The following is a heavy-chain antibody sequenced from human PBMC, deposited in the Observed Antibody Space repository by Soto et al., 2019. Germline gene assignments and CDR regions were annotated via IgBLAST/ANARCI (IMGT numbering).Heavy chain of an antibody. Sequence: LSLTCTVSGGSISSYYWSWIRQPPGKGLEWIGYIYYSGSTNYNPSLKSRVTISVDTSKNQFSLKLSSVTAADTAVYYCARAGLDTMVRGVPLDPWGQGTLVTVSS. CDR3: ARAGLDTMVRGVPLDP. V-gene: IGHV4-59*01. J-gene: IGHJ5*02. D-gene: IGHD3-10*01. CDR1: GGSISSYY. CDR2: IYYSGST.